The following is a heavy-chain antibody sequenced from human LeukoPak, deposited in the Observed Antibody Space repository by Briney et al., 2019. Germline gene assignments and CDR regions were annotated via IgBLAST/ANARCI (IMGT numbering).Heavy chain of an antibody. CDR1: GFTFSSYS. Sequence: GGSLRLSCAASGFTFSSYSMNWVRQAPGKGLEWVSSISGSSSYIYYADSMKGRFTISRDNAKNSLYVQMKSLRAEDTAVYYCASSSNAVAGTGYYFDYWGQGTLVTVSS. V-gene: IGHV3-21*01. CDR3: ASSSNAVAGTGYYFDY. D-gene: IGHD6-19*01. CDR2: ISGSSSYI. J-gene: IGHJ4*02.